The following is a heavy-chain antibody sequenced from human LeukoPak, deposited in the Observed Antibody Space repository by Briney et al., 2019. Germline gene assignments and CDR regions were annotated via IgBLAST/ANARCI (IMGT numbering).Heavy chain of an antibody. CDR1: GYSFTSYW. V-gene: IGHV5-51*01. J-gene: IGHJ4*02. CDR3: ARRIHGIAAAGTVDY. D-gene: IGHD6-13*01. Sequence: GESLKISCKGSGYSFTSYWIGWVRQMPGKGLEWMGIIYPGDSDTRYSPSFQGQVTISADKSISTAYLQWSSLKASDTAMYYCARRIHGIAAAGTVDYWGQGTLVTVSS. CDR2: IYPGDSDT.